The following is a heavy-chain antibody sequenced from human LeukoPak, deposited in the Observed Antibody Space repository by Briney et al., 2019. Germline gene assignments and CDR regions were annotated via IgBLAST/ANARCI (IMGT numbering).Heavy chain of an antibody. J-gene: IGHJ6*03. V-gene: IGHV4-39*07. Sequence: PSETLSLTCTVSGGSISSSSYYWGWIRQPPGKGLEWIGSIYYSGSTYYNPSLKSRVTISVDTSKNQFSLKLSSVTAADTAVYYCARGDKVVGADYYYYMDVWGKGTTVTISS. CDR1: GGSISSSSYY. D-gene: IGHD2-15*01. CDR3: ARGDKVVGADYYYYMDV. CDR2: IYYSGST.